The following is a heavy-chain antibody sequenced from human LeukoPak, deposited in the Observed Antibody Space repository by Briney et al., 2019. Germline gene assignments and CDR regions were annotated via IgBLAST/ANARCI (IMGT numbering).Heavy chain of an antibody. CDR3: VKGAWVDY. CDR2: IRGADGST. V-gene: IGHV3-23*01. D-gene: IGHD7-27*01. J-gene: IGHJ4*02. Sequence: QSGGSLRLSCAASGFPFNTFDMTWVRQAPGKGLDWVSVIRGADGSTYYADSVKGRFTISRDNSKNTLYLQMNSLRAEDTAVYYSVKGAWVDYWGQGTLVTVSS. CDR1: GFPFNTFD.